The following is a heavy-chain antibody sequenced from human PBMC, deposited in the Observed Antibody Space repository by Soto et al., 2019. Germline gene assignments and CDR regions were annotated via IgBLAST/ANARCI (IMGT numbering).Heavy chain of an antibody. CDR2: IWYDGSNK. J-gene: IGHJ6*02. V-gene: IGHV3-33*01. CDR1: GFTFSSYG. Sequence: GSLRLSCAASGFTFSSYGMHWVRQAPGKGLEWVAVIWYDGSNKYYADSVKGRFTISRDNSKNTLYLQMNSLRAEDTAVYYCARDRAAADDYYYYGMDVWGQGTTVTVSS. D-gene: IGHD6-13*01. CDR3: ARDRAAADDYYYYGMDV.